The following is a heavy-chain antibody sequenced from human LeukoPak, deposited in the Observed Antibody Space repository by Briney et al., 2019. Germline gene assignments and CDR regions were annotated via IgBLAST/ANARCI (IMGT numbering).Heavy chain of an antibody. Sequence: GGSLRLSCAASGFTFRDAWMSWVRQAPGKGLEWVGRIKSRSDGGTTVYAAPVKGRFNISKEDSKNTLFLQMNSLKTEDTAVYYCTTVGCTSSSCYNDYWGQGTLVTVSS. J-gene: IGHJ4*02. CDR1: GFTFRDAW. V-gene: IGHV3-15*01. CDR3: TTVGCTSSSCYNDY. CDR2: IKSRSDGGTT. D-gene: IGHD2-2*01.